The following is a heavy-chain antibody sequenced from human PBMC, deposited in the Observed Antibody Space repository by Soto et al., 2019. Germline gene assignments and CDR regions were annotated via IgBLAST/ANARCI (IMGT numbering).Heavy chain of an antibody. Sequence: GGSLRLSCAASGFTFSNAWMSWVRQAPGKGLEWVGRIKSKTDGGTTDYAAPVKGRFTISRDDSKNTLYLQMNSLKTEDTAVYYCTTALDILTGYLNMDVWGKGTTVTVSS. CDR3: TTALDILTGYLNMDV. J-gene: IGHJ6*03. CDR2: IKSKTDGGTT. V-gene: IGHV3-15*01. CDR1: GFTFSNAW. D-gene: IGHD3-9*01.